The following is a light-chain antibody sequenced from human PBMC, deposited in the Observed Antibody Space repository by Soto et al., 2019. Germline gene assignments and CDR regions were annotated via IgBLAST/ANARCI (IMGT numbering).Light chain of an antibody. Sequence: QPVLTQPPSVSGAPGQRVTISCTGSSSNIGAGYDVHWYQQLPGTAPKLLIYGNSNRPSGVPDRFSGSKSGTSASLAITGLQAEDEADYYCQSYDSSLSGSYVFGTGTKLTVI. V-gene: IGLV1-40*01. CDR2: GNS. CDR3: QSYDSSLSGSYV. CDR1: SSNIGAGYD. J-gene: IGLJ1*01.